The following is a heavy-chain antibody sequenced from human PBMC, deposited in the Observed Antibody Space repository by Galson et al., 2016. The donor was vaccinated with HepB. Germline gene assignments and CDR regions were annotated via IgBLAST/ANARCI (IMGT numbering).Heavy chain of an antibody. D-gene: IGHD6-19*01. Sequence: SLRLSCAASEFIVSSHYMNWVRLAPGKGLEWVSVIYSGGSTYYADSVKGRLTISRDNSKNTVYLQMNSLRAEDTAVYYCARFARGSGLRYWYFDLWGRGTRVTVSS. CDR2: IYSGGST. CDR3: ARFARGSGLRYWYFDL. CDR1: EFIVSSHY. J-gene: IGHJ2*01. V-gene: IGHV3-53*01.